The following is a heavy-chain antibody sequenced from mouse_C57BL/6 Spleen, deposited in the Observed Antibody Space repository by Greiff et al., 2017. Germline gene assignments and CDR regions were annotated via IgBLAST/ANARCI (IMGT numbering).Heavy chain of an antibody. CDR1: GYTFTSYW. J-gene: IGHJ4*01. D-gene: IGHD3-3*01. CDR3: ARPGTDYAMDY. Sequence: QVQLQQPGAELVRPGTSVKLSCKASGYTFTSYWMHWVKQRPGQGLEWIGVIDPSDSYTNYNQKFKGKATLTVDTSSSTAYMQLSSLTSEDSAVYYCARPGTDYAMDYWGQGTSVTVSS. V-gene: IGHV1-59*01. CDR2: IDPSDSYT.